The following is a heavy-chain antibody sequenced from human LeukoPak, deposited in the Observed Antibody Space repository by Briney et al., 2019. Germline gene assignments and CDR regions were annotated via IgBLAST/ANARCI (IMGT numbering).Heavy chain of an antibody. D-gene: IGHD6-19*01. CDR2: ISSSSSYI. Sequence: GGSLRLSCAAPGFTFSSYSMNWVRQAPGKGLEWVSSISSSSSYIYYADSVKGRFTISRDNAKNSLYLQMNSLRAEDTAVYYCARDSNPLRYSSGWSDYWGQGTLVTVSS. V-gene: IGHV3-21*01. J-gene: IGHJ4*02. CDR3: ARDSNPLRYSSGWSDY. CDR1: GFTFSSYS.